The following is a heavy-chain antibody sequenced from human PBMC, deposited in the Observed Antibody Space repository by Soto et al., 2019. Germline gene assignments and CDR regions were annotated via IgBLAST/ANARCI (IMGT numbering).Heavy chain of an antibody. CDR3: ARVSADSSGWLKGRYYYYYYGMDV. CDR1: GYTFTSYG. CDR2: ISAYNGNT. Sequence: QVQLVQSGAEVKKPGASVKVSCKASGYTFTSYGISWVRQAPGQGLEWMGWISAYNGNTNYAQKLQGRVTMTTDTSTSTAYMELRSLRSDDTAVYYCARVSADSSGWLKGRYYYYYYGMDVWGQGTTVTVSS. V-gene: IGHV1-18*01. J-gene: IGHJ6*02. D-gene: IGHD6-19*01.